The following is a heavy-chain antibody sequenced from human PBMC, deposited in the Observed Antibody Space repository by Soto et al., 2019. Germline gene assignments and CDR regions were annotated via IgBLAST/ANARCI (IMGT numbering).Heavy chain of an antibody. CDR1: GFTFSSYG. Sequence: QVQLVESGGGVVQPGRSLRLSCAASGFTFSSYGMHWVRQAPGKGLEWVAVIWYDGSNKYYADSVKGRFTISRDNSKNPLYLQMNSLRAEDTAVYYCARDRSGSWEEYYYYYMDVWGKGTTVTVSS. CDR3: ARDRSGSWEEYYYYYMDV. J-gene: IGHJ6*03. CDR2: IWYDGSNK. V-gene: IGHV3-33*01. D-gene: IGHD6-13*01.